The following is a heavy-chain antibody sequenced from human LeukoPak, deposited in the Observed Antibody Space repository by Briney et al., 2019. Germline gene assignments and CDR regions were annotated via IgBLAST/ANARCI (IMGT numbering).Heavy chain of an antibody. CDR1: GYTLTELS. D-gene: IGHD1-1*01. CDR3: ATWGYVEQLERRGAFDI. V-gene: IGHV1-24*01. Sequence: GASVKVSCKVSGYTLTELSMHWVRQAPGKGLEWTGGFDPEDGETIYAQKFQGRVTMTEDTSADTAYMELSSLRSEDTAVYYCATWGYVEQLERRGAFDIWGQGTMVTVSS. CDR2: FDPEDGET. J-gene: IGHJ3*02.